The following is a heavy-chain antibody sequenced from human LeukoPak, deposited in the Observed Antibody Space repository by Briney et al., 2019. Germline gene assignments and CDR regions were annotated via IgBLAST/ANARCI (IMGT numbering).Heavy chain of an antibody. CDR3: ARSPRGYSTRGGDY. J-gene: IGHJ4*02. CDR2: INHSGST. CDR1: GGSSSGYY. D-gene: IGHD5-18*01. V-gene: IGHV4-34*01. Sequence: SETLSLTCAVYGGSSSGYYWSWIRQPPGKGLEWIGEINHSGSTNYNPSLKSRVTISVDTSKNQFSLKLSSVTAADTAVYYCARSPRGYSTRGGDYWGQGTLVTVSS.